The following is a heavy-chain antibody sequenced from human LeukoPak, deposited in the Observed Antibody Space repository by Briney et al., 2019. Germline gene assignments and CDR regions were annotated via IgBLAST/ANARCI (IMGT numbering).Heavy chain of an antibody. CDR1: GFTFSSYS. CDR2: ISSSSSYI. Sequence: GGSLRLSCAASGFTFSSYSMNWVRQAPGKGLEWVSSISSSSSYIYYADSVKGRFTISRDNAKNSLYLQMNSLRAEDTAVYYCARSITMIVVVITPTTGFDYWGQGTLVTVFS. J-gene: IGHJ4*02. D-gene: IGHD3-22*01. V-gene: IGHV3-21*01. CDR3: ARSITMIVVVITPTTGFDY.